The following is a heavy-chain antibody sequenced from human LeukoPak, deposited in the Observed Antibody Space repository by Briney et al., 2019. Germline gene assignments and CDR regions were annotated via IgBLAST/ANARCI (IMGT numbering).Heavy chain of an antibody. V-gene: IGHV3-23*01. CDR1: GFTFSTYA. CDR3: AKDRTPDGFYSIDY. D-gene: IGHD2-15*01. Sequence: GGSLRLSCTASGFTFSTYAMNWVRQAPGKGLEWVSVVTGNSGLIDYADSVRSRFTISRDNARNTLYLQMTTLRAEDTAIYFCAKDRTPDGFYSIDYWGQGVLVTVSS. J-gene: IGHJ4*02. CDR2: VTGNSGLI.